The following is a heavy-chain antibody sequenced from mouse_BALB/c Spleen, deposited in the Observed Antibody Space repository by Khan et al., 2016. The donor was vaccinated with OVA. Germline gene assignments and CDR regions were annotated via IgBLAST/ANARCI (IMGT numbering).Heavy chain of an antibody. CDR3: VRSLYYYYAYAMDY. D-gene: IGHD2-4*01. Sequence: EVKLLESGPGLVKPSQSLSLTCTVTGYSITSDYAWNWIRQFPGNELEWMGFISFSGASSYNPSLKSRISFSRDTSKNQFFLQLNAVTTEDTATFYCVRSLYYYYAYAMDYWSQGTSVTVSS. CDR2: ISFSGAS. CDR1: GYSITSDYA. V-gene: IGHV3-2*02. J-gene: IGHJ4*01.